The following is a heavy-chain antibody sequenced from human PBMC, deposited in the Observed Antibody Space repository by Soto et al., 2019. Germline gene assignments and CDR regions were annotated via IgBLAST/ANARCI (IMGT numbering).Heavy chain of an antibody. CDR1: GGSISSYY. V-gene: IGHV4-59*01. J-gene: IGHJ4*02. CDR3: ATRGAVAGIEFDY. Sequence: SETLSLTCTVSGGSISSYYWSWIRQPPGKGLEWIGYIYYSGSTNYNPSLKSRVTISVDTSKNQLSLKLGSVTAADTAVYYCATRGAVAGIEFDYWGQGTLVTVSS. CDR2: IYYSGST. D-gene: IGHD6-19*01.